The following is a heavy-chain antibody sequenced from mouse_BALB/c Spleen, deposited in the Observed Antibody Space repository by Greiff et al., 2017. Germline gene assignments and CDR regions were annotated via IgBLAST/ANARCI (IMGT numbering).Heavy chain of an antibody. D-gene: IGHD2-1*01. CDR3: ARSAGNYEAMDY. Sequence: VQLQQPGAELVMPGASVKMSCKASGYTFTDYWMHWVKQRPGQGLEWIGAIDTSDSYTSYNQKFKGKATLTVDESSSTAYMQLSSLTSEDSAVYYCARSAGNYEAMDYWGQGTSVTVSS. V-gene: IGHV1-69*01. J-gene: IGHJ4*01. CDR1: GYTFTDYW. CDR2: IDTSDSYT.